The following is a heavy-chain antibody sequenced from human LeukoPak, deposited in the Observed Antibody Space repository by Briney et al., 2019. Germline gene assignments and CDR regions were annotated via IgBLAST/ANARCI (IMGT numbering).Heavy chain of an antibody. CDR1: GFTFSSYA. Sequence: SGGSLRLSCAASGFTFSSYAMSWVRQAPGKGLEWVSGISGSGDNTYYADSVKGRFTISRDNSKNTLYVQVNSLRTEDTAAYYCAKGSYYDSRGSFYFYYLGQGTLVTVSS. CDR3: AKGSYYDSRGSFYFYY. V-gene: IGHV3-23*01. D-gene: IGHD3-22*01. J-gene: IGHJ4*02. CDR2: ISGSGDNT.